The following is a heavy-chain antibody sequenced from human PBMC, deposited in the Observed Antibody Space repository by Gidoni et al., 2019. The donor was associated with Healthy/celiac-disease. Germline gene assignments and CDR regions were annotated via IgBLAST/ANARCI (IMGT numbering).Heavy chain of an antibody. J-gene: IGHJ4*02. Sequence: TASGFTFSSYAMSWVRQAPGKGLEWVSAISGSGGSTYYAASVKGRFTLSRDNSKNTLYLQMNSLRAEDTAVYYCAKDGMGSRSYFDYWGQGTLVTVSS. CDR1: GFTFSSYA. D-gene: IGHD1-20*01. CDR2: ISGSGGST. CDR3: AKDGMGSRSYFDY. V-gene: IGHV3-23*01.